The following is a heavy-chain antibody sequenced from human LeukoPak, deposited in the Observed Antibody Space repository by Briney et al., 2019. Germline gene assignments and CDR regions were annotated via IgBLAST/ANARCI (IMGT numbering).Heavy chain of an antibody. CDR3: AKDPYRVWGSYRTY. D-gene: IGHD3-16*02. CDR2: ISWNSGSI. Sequence: GGSLRLSCAASGFTFDDYAMPWVRQAPGKGLEWFSCISWNSGSIGYADSVKGRFTISRDNSKNTLYLQMNSLRAEDTAVYYCAKDPYRVWGSYRTYWGQGTLVTVSS. CDR1: GFTFDDYA. J-gene: IGHJ4*02. V-gene: IGHV3-9*01.